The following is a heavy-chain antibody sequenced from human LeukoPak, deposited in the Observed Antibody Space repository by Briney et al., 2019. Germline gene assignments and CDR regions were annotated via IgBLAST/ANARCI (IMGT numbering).Heavy chain of an antibody. D-gene: IGHD6-13*01. J-gene: IGHJ4*02. V-gene: IGHV1-2*02. CDR2: INPNSGGT. Sequence: ASVKVSCKASGYTFTGYYMHRVRQAPGQGLEWMGWINPNSGGTNYAQKFQGRVTMTRDTSISTAYMELSRLRSDDTAVYYCARSGSSWSLIIDYWGQGTLGTVSS. CDR1: GYTFTGYY. CDR3: ARSGSSWSLIIDY.